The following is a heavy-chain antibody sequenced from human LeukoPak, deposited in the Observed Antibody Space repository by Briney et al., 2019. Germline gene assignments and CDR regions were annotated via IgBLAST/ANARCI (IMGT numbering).Heavy chain of an antibody. J-gene: IGHJ4*02. Sequence: SETLSPTCAVYGGSFSGYYWSWIRQPPGKGLEWIGEINHSGSTNYNPSLKSRVTISVDTSKDQFSLKLSSVTAADTAVYYCARGSHNSSSSVDYWGQGTLVTVSS. V-gene: IGHV4-34*01. CDR2: INHSGST. CDR3: ARGSHNSSSSVDY. CDR1: GGSFSGYY. D-gene: IGHD6-6*01.